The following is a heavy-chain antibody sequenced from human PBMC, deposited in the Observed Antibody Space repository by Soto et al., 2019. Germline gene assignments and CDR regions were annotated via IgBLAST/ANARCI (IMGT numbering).Heavy chain of an antibody. D-gene: IGHD2-21*02. CDR2: IYYSGST. V-gene: IGHV4-31*03. CDR1: VGSISSGGYY. Sequence: PSETLSFTCTVSVGSISSGGYYWSWIRQHPGKGLEWIGYIYYSGSTYYNPSLKSRVTISVDTSKNQFSLKLSSVTAADTAVYYCASVRTEDTEGYCFYSWGQRDPVPVSA. J-gene: IGHJ4*02. CDR3: ASVRTEDTEGYCFYS.